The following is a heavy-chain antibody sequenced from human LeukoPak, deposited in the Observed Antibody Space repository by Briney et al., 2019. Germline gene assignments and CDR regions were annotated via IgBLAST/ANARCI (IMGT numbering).Heavy chain of an antibody. CDR2: ISSSSSYI. V-gene: IGHV3-21*01. Sequence: PGGSLRLSCAASGFTFSSYSMNWVRQAPGKGLEWVSSISSSSSYIYYADSVKGRFTISRDNAKNSLYLQMNSLRAEDTAVYYCARDRTPFWSGYYSGVFDYWGQGTLVTVSS. J-gene: IGHJ4*02. CDR3: ARDRTPFWSGYYSGVFDY. D-gene: IGHD3-3*01. CDR1: GFTFSSYS.